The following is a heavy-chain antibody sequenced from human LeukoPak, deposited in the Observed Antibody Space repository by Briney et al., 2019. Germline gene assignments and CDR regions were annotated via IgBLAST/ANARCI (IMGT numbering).Heavy chain of an antibody. CDR1: GFTFSSYD. J-gene: IGHJ4*02. CDR3: AKKGQADDNGKPD. V-gene: IGHV3-23*01. D-gene: IGHD1-1*01. Sequence: GGSLRLSCAASGFTFSSYDLSWVRQAPGKGLECVSSIRRGAGSTYYADSVKGRFTISRDNSKNTLYLQMNNLRADDTAVYYCAKKGQADDNGKPDWGQGTLVTVSS. CDR2: IRRGAGST.